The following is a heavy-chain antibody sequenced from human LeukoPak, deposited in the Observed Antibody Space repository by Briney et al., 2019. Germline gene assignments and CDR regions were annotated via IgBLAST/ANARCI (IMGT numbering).Heavy chain of an antibody. Sequence: GGSLRLSCAASGFTFSSYSMNWVRQAPGKGLEWVGFIRSKAYGGTTEYAASVKGRFTISRDDSKSIAYLQMNSLKTEDTAVYYCTTLIVVVPAAIDYWGQGTLVTVSS. J-gene: IGHJ4*02. CDR2: IRSKAYGGTT. D-gene: IGHD2-2*01. CDR3: TTLIVVVPAAIDY. CDR1: GFTFSSYS. V-gene: IGHV3-49*04.